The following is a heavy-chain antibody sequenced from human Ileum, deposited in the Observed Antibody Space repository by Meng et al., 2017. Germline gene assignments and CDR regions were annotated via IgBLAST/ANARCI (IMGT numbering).Heavy chain of an antibody. CDR3: AGHRNDWNYFDY. D-gene: IGHD1-14*01. V-gene: IGHV3-66*04. Sequence: EGQRVESGGGVVQPGGSLRLSCAASGFSVSTNFRSWVRQAPGKGLEWVSVIYSGGSTYYADSVKGRFTISRDKSKNTLYLQMNSLRAEDTAVYYCAGHRNDWNYFDYWGRGTLVTVSS. CDR1: GFSVSTNF. J-gene: IGHJ4*02. CDR2: IYSGGST.